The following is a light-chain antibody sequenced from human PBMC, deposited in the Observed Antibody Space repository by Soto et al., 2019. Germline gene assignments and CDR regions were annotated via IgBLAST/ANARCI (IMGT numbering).Light chain of an antibody. V-gene: IGKV1-5*03. J-gene: IGKJ4*01. CDR2: KAS. CDR3: QQYSSYPLT. Sequence: DIQMTQSPSTLSASVGDRVTITCRASQSIDNWLAWYQQRPRKAPKLLIYKASSLESGVPSRFSGGGSGTEFTLTISSLQPDDFANYYCQQYSSYPLTFGGGTKVEIK. CDR1: QSIDNW.